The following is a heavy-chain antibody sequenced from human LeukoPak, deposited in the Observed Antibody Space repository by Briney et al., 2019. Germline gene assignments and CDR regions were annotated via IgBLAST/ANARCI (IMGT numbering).Heavy chain of an antibody. Sequence: GESLKISCKGSGYSFTSYWIGWVRQMPGKGLEWMGIIYPGDSDTRYSPSFQGQVTISADKSISTAYLQWSSLKASDTAMYYCARAHSGSYYRPLWDYWGQGTLVTVSS. J-gene: IGHJ4*02. CDR1: GYSFTSYW. D-gene: IGHD1-26*01. CDR3: ARAHSGSYYRPLWDY. CDR2: IYPGDSDT. V-gene: IGHV5-51*01.